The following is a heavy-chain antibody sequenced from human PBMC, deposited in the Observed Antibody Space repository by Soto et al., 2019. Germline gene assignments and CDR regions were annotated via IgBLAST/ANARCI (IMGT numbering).Heavy chain of an antibody. D-gene: IGHD4-4*01. J-gene: IGHJ4*02. CDR3: ARDRTVTTHPHTGCDY. CDR1: GFTFSSYA. V-gene: IGHV3-30-3*01. Sequence: QVQLVESGGGVVQPGRSLRLSCAASGFTFSSYAMHWVRQAPGKGLEWVAVISYDGSNKYYADSVKGRFTISRENSKNTLYLQMNSLRAEDTAVYYCARDRTVTTHPHTGCDYWGQGTLVTVSS. CDR2: ISYDGSNK.